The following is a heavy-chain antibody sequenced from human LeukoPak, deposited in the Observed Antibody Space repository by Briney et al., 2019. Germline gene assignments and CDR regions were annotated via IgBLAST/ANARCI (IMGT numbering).Heavy chain of an antibody. V-gene: IGHV3-11*01. CDR2: ISSSGSTI. D-gene: IGHD4-23*01. J-gene: IGHJ6*02. Sequence: PGGSLRLSCAASGFTFSDYYMSWIRQAPGKGLEWVSYISSSGSTIYYADSVKGRFTISRDNAKNSLYLQMNSLRAEDTAVYYCARPSLSVTNGHYYYGMDVWGQGTTVTVSS. CDR1: GFTFSDYY. CDR3: ARPSLSVTNGHYYYGMDV.